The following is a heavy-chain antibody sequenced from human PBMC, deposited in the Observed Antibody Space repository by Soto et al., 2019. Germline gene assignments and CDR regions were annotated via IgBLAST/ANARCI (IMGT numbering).Heavy chain of an antibody. CDR1: GGSISSYY. CDR2: IYYSGST. Sequence: SETLSLTCTVSGGSISSYYWSWIRQPPGKGLEWIGYIYYSGSTNYNPSLKSRVTISVDTSKNQFSLKLSSVTAADTAVYYCARGGVPGGYDYSWGYWGQGTLVTVSS. V-gene: IGHV4-59*01. CDR3: ARGGVPGGYDYSWGY. D-gene: IGHD5-12*01. J-gene: IGHJ4*02.